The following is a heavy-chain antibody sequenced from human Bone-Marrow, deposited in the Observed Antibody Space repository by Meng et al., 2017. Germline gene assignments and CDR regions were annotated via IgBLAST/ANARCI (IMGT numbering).Heavy chain of an antibody. CDR1: GGSFSGYY. Sequence: QVQVTQLGAGLLKPSETLSLTCAVYGGSFSGYYWSWIRQPPGKGLEWIGEINHSGSTNYNPSLKSRVTISVDTSKNQFSLKLSSVTAADTAVYYCARGHGTAAAGTRSFWFDPWGQGTLVTVSS. V-gene: IGHV4-34*01. D-gene: IGHD6-13*01. J-gene: IGHJ5*02. CDR3: ARGHGTAAAGTRSFWFDP. CDR2: INHSGST.